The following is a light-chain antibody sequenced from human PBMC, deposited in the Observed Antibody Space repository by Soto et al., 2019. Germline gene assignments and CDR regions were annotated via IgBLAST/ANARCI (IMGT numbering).Light chain of an antibody. Sequence: DMQMTQSPSSVSASVGDRVTITCRASEDMSTWLAWYQQKPGKAPKLLIFAASNLQSGVPTRFSGSGSGTGFTLTISSLQPEDFATYYCQQANSFPLTFGGGTKVEI. CDR1: EDMSTW. J-gene: IGKJ4*01. V-gene: IGKV1-12*01. CDR2: AAS. CDR3: QQANSFPLT.